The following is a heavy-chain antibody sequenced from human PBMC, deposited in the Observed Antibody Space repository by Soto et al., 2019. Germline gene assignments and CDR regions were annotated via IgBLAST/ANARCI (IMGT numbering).Heavy chain of an antibody. CDR2: IIPVFGTA. D-gene: IGHD4-17*01. CDR3: SRGDATKIVVTTYYGMDV. V-gene: IGHV1-69*12. CDR1: GGTLRNYG. J-gene: IGHJ6*02. Sequence: QVQLVQSGAEVKKPGSSVRVSCKASGGTLRNYGISWVRQAPGQGLEWMGGIIPVFGTANYAQKFQGRVTITADESTRTVYMDVTSLRSEDTAVYYCSRGDATKIVVTTYYGMDVWGQWTTVTVSS.